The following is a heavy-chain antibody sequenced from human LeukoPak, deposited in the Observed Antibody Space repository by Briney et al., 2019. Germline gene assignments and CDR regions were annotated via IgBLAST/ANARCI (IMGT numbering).Heavy chain of an antibody. Sequence: PGRSLRLSCAASGFTFSSYAMHWVRQAPGKGLEWVAVISYDGSNKYYADSVKGRFTISRDNSKNTLYLQMNSLRAEDTAVYYCARDLAYCGGDCYLRYYYYYGMDVWGQGTTVTVSS. CDR3: ARDLAYCGGDCYLRYYYYYGMDV. V-gene: IGHV3-30*04. CDR1: GFTFSSYA. D-gene: IGHD2-21*02. J-gene: IGHJ6*02. CDR2: ISYDGSNK.